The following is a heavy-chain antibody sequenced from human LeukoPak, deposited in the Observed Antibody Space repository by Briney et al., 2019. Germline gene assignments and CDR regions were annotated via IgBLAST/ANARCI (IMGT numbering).Heavy chain of an antibody. CDR3: ARSVVAARYWFDP. CDR1: GGSISNYY. J-gene: IGHJ5*02. Sequence: SETLSLTCTVSGGSISNYYWSWIRQPVGKGLEWIGRIYSSGSTNYNPSLKSRVTMSVDTSKNQFSLKVSSVTAADTAVYYCARSVVAARYWFDPWGQGTLVTVSS. CDR2: IYSSGST. V-gene: IGHV4-4*07. D-gene: IGHD2-15*01.